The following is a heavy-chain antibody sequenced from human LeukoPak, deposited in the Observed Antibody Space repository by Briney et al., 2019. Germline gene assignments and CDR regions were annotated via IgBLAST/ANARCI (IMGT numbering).Heavy chain of an antibody. J-gene: IGHJ5*02. CDR3: ARAPLCFGVNWFDP. CDR2: INSDGSST. V-gene: IGHV3-74*01. CDR1: GFTFSSYW. Sequence: PGGSLRLSCAASGFTFSSYWMHWVRQAPGKGLVWVSRINSDGSSTSYADSVKGRFTISRDNAKNTLYLQMNSLRAEDTAVYYCARAPLCFGVNWFDPWGQGTLVTVSS. D-gene: IGHD3-10*01.